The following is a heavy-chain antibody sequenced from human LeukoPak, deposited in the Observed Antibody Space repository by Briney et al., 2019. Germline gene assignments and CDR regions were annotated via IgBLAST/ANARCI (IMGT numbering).Heavy chain of an antibody. J-gene: IGHJ6*02. CDR3: ARTRNGGGSYYYYYYGMDV. V-gene: IGHV4-34*01. CDR1: GGSFSGYY. Sequence: PSETLSLTCAVYGGSFSGYYWSWIRQPPGKGLEWIGEINHSGSTNYNPSLKSRVTTSVDTSKNQFSLKLSSVTAADTAVYYCARTRNGGGSYYYYYYGMDVWGQGTTVTVSS. D-gene: IGHD2-15*01. CDR2: INHSGST.